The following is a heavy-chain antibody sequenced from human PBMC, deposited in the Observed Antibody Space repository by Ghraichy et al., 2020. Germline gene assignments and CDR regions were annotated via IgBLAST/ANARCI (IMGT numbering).Heavy chain of an antibody. J-gene: IGHJ4*02. CDR2: INSDGSVT. V-gene: IGHV3-74*03. CDR1: GFTFSSHW. CDR3: ARGASGSYREFFDL. Sequence: GGSLRLSCAASGFTFSSHWMHWVRQAPGKGLVWVSRINSDGSVTTYADSVKGRFTISRDNAKHTLYLQMNSLRAEDTAVYYCARGASGSYREFFDLWGQGTLVTVS. D-gene: IGHD3-10*01.